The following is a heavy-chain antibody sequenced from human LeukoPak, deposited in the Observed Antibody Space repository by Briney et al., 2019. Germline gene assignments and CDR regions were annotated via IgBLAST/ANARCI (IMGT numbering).Heavy chain of an antibody. CDR1: GFTFSSYW. D-gene: IGHD6-13*01. Sequence: GGSLRLSCAASGFTFSSYWMSWVRQAPGKGLEWVANIKQDGSEKYYVDSVKGRFTISRDNAKNSLYLQMNSLRAEDTAVCYCARDQGYSSSWYIDYWGQGTLVTVSS. CDR3: ARDQGYSSSWYIDY. CDR2: IKQDGSEK. V-gene: IGHV3-7*03. J-gene: IGHJ4*02.